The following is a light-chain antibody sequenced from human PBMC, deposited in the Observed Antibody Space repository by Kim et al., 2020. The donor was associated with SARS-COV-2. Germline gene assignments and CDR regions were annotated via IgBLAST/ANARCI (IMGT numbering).Light chain of an antibody. Sequence: ENVLMQSPGTLSLSPGERATLSCRASQSVSSNFLAWYQQKGGQAPRLLIYNASSRASGIPDRFSGSGSGTDFTLTISTLEPEDFAVYYCQQYGTSPETFGQGTKVDIK. CDR2: NAS. CDR3: QQYGTSPET. CDR1: QSVSSNF. J-gene: IGKJ1*01. V-gene: IGKV3-20*01.